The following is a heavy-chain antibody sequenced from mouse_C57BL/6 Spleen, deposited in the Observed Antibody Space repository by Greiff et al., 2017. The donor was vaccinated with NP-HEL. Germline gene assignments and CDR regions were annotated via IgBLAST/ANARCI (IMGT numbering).Heavy chain of an antibody. CDR2: INPNNGGT. Sequence: VQLQQSGPELVKPGASVKISCKASGYTFTDYYMNWVKQSHGKSLEWIGDINPNNGGTSYNQKFKGKATLTVDKSSSTAYMELRSLTSEDSAVYDCERRRGTTVPYYFDDWGKGTTLTV. CDR1: GYTFTDYY. V-gene: IGHV1-26*01. J-gene: IGHJ2*01. D-gene: IGHD1-1*01. CDR3: ERRRGTTVPYYFDD.